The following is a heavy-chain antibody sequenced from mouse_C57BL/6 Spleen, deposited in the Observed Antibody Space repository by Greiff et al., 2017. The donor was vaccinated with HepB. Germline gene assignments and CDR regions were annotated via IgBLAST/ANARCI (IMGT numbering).Heavy chain of an antibody. D-gene: IGHD1-3*01. J-gene: IGHJ1*03. CDR2: ISGGGGNT. V-gene: IGHV5-9*01. Sequence: EVQLQESGGGLVKPGGSLKLSCAASGFTFSSYTMSWVRQTPEKRLEWVATISGGGGNTYYPDSVKGRFTISRDNAKNTLYLQMSSLRSEDTALYYCARRLKDWYFDVWGTGTTVTVSS. CDR3: ARRLKDWYFDV. CDR1: GFTFSSYT.